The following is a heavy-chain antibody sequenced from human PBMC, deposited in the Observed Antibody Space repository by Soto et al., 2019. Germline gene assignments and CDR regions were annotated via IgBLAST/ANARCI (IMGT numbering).Heavy chain of an antibody. CDR2: MNPNSGNT. Sequence: ASVKVSCKASGYTFTSYDINWVRQATGQGLEWMGWMNPNSGNTGYAQKFQGRVTMTRNTSISTAYMELSSLRSEDTAVYYCARANYDILTGSSGPYYWFDPWGQGTLVTVSS. D-gene: IGHD3-9*01. CDR1: GYTFTSYD. J-gene: IGHJ5*02. V-gene: IGHV1-8*01. CDR3: ARANYDILTGSSGPYYWFDP.